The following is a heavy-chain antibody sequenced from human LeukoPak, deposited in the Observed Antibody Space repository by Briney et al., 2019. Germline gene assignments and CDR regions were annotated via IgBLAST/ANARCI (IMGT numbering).Heavy chain of an antibody. CDR2: INDNRRT. D-gene: IGHD1-26*01. Sequence: PSETLSLTCAIYSGSFGHDYWSWIRQPPGKGLEWIGEINDNRRTNYNPSLKSRVSISLDRSKNQFSLKLNSVTAADTAVYYCARNPLKTSGSYYCWFDPWGQGTPVTVSS. V-gene: IGHV4-34*01. CDR3: ARNPLKTSGSYYCWFDP. J-gene: IGHJ5*02. CDR1: SGSFGHDY.